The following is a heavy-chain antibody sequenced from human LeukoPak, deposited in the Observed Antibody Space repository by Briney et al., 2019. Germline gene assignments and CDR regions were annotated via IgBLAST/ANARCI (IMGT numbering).Heavy chain of an antibody. Sequence: SETLSLTCTVSGGSISSSSYYWGWLRQPPGKGLEWIGSIYYSGSTYYNPSLKSRFTISVDTSKNQFSLKLSSVTAADTAVYYCARERGYYYDSSGFYWGQGTLVTVSS. CDR2: IYYSGST. CDR3: ARERGYYYDSSGFY. J-gene: IGHJ4*02. V-gene: IGHV4-39*07. D-gene: IGHD3-22*01. CDR1: GGSISSSSYY.